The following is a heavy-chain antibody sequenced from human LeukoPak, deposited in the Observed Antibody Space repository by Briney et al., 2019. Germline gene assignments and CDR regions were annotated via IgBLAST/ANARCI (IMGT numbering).Heavy chain of an antibody. D-gene: IGHD3/OR15-3a*01. Sequence: ASVKVSCKASGYTFTGYYMHWVRQAPGQGLEWTGGIIPIFGTANYAQKFQGRVTITTDESTSTAYMELSSLRSEDTAVYYCARGSPSAFGLATYSPPDYWGQGTLVTVSS. J-gene: IGHJ4*02. V-gene: IGHV1-69*05. CDR1: GYTFTGYY. CDR3: ARGSPSAFGLATYSPPDY. CDR2: IIPIFGTA.